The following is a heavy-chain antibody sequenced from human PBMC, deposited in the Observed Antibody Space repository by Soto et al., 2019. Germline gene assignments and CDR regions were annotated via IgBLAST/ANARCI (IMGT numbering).Heavy chain of an antibody. J-gene: IGHJ3*02. CDR3: AGDGTMIVDHDAFDI. D-gene: IGHD3-22*01. CDR2: ISYDGSNK. CDR1: VFTFSSYA. Sequence: QVQLVDSGGGVGQTGRSLRLSCAASVFTFSSYAMHWFRQAPGKGLECVAVISYDGSNKYYADSVKGRFTISGDNSKSTLYLEMNILRAEDTVVYYCAGDGTMIVDHDAFDIWGQGTMMTVS. V-gene: IGHV3-30*14.